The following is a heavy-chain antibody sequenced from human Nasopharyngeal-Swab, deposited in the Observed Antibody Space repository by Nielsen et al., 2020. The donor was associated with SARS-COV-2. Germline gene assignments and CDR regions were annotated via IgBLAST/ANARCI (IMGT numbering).Heavy chain of an antibody. V-gene: IGHV3-11*04. Sequence: GESLKISCAASGFTFSDYYMSWIRQAPGKGLEWVSYISSSGSTIYYADSVKGRFTISRDNAKNSLYLQMNSLRAEDTAVCYCARGYSSSWYVKGDAFDIWGQGTMVTVSS. J-gene: IGHJ3*02. D-gene: IGHD6-13*01. CDR3: ARGYSSSWYVKGDAFDI. CDR2: ISSSGSTI. CDR1: GFTFSDYY.